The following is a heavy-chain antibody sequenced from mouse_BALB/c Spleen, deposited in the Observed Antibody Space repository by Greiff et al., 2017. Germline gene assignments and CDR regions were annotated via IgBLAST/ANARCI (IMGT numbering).Heavy chain of an antibody. CDR1: GSTFSSYA. CDR3: ARDQGGYSEGFAY. V-gene: IGHV5-9-4*01. CDR2: ISSGGSYT. J-gene: IGHJ3*01. D-gene: IGHD2-3*01. Sequence: EVHLVESGGGLVKPGGSLKLSCAASGSTFSSYAMSWVRQSPVKRLEWVAEISSGGSYTYYPDTVTGRFTISRDNAKNTLYLEMSSLRSEDTAMYYCARDQGGYSEGFAYWGQGTLVTVSA.